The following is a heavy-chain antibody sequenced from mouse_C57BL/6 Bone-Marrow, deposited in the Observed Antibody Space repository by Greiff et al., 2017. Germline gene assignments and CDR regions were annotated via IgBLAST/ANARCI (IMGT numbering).Heavy chain of an antibody. J-gene: IGHJ2*01. Sequence: QVHVKQSGAELVKPGASVKMSCKASGYTFTTYPIEWMKQNHGKSLEWIGNFHPYNDDTKYNEKFKGKATLTVEKSSSTVYLELSRLTSDDSAVYYCARGFHYGPLFDYWGQGTTLTVSS. CDR1: GYTFTTYP. CDR3: ARGFHYGPLFDY. CDR2: FHPYNDDT. V-gene: IGHV1-47*01. D-gene: IGHD1-1*01.